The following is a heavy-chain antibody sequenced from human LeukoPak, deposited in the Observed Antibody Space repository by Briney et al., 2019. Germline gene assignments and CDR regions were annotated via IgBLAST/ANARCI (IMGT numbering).Heavy chain of an antibody. V-gene: IGHV3-20*04. Sequence: GGSLRLSCAASGFTFDDYGMSWVRQAPGKGLEWVSGINWNGDSTGYADSVKGRFTISRDNAKNSLYLQMNSLRAEDTALYYCAREGRVRGVMRYYYYYMDVWGKGTTVTVSS. CDR3: AREGRVRGVMRYYYYYMDV. CDR2: INWNGDST. D-gene: IGHD3-10*01. CDR1: GFTFDDYG. J-gene: IGHJ6*03.